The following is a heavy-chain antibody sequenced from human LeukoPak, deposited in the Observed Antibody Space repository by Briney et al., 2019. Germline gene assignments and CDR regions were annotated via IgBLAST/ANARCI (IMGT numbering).Heavy chain of an antibody. Sequence: ASVKVSCKASGYTFTGYYMHWVRQAPGKGLEWMGGFDPEDGETIYAQKFQGRVTMTEDTSTDTAYMELSSLRSEDTAVYYCATDLSSGWVDYWGQGTLVTVSS. J-gene: IGHJ4*02. CDR2: FDPEDGET. D-gene: IGHD6-19*01. CDR1: GYTFTGYY. CDR3: ATDLSSGWVDY. V-gene: IGHV1-24*01.